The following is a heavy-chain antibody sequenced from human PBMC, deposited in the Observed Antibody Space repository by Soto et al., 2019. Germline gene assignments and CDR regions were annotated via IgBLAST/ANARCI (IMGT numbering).Heavy chain of an antibody. D-gene: IGHD3-9*01. CDR2: IIPIFGTA. Sequence: SVKVSCKASGGTFSSYAISWVRQAPGQGLEWMGGIIPIFGTANYAQKFQGRVTITADESTSTAYMELSSLRSEDTAVYYCARVNSDILTGYYGWFDPWGQGTLVTVSS. V-gene: IGHV1-69*13. CDR3: ARVNSDILTGYYGWFDP. CDR1: GGTFSSYA. J-gene: IGHJ5*02.